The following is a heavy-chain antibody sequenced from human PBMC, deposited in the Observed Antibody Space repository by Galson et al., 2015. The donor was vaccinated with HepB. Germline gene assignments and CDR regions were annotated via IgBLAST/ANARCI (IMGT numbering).Heavy chain of an antibody. D-gene: IGHD5-18*01. V-gene: IGHV6-1*01. J-gene: IGHJ4*02. CDR3: ARDVGAAMGH. CDR2: TYYRSKWYF. Sequence: CAISGDSVSSNSAGWNWIRQSPSRGLEWLGRTYYRSKWYFGYAVSMRGRITLNPDTSKNQFSLQLNSVTPEDTALYYCARDVGAAMGHWGQATLVTVSS. CDR1: GDSVSSNSAG.